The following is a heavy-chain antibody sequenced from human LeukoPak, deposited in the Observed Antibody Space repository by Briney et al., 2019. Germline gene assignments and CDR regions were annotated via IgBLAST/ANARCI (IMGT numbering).Heavy chain of an antibody. J-gene: IGHJ6*02. Sequence: GGSLRLSCAASGFTFSSYWMHWVRQAPGKGLVWVSRINSDGSSTSYADSVKGRFTISRDNAKNTLYLQMNSLRAEDTAVYYCARDRFTTMVRGVYYYYGMDVWGQGTTVTVSS. CDR1: GFTFSSYW. V-gene: IGHV3-74*01. CDR3: ARDRFTTMVRGVYYYYGMDV. D-gene: IGHD3-10*01. CDR2: INSDGSST.